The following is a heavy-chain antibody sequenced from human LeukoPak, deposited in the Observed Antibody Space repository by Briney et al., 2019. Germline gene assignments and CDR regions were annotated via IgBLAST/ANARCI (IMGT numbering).Heavy chain of an antibody. CDR2: ISAYNGNT. CDR1: GYTFTSYG. Sequence: ASVKVSCKASGYTFTSYGISWVRQAPGQGLEWMGWISAYNGNTNYAQKLQGRVTMTTDTSTSTGYMELRSLRSDDTAVYYCARDLVYYDSSGEWGQGTLVTVSS. CDR3: ARDLVYYDSSGE. J-gene: IGHJ4*02. D-gene: IGHD3-22*01. V-gene: IGHV1-18*01.